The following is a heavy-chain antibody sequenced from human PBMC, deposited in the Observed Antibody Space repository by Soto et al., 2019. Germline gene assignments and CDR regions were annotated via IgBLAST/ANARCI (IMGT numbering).Heavy chain of an antibody. V-gene: IGHV1-18*01. Sequence: QVQLVQSGAEVKKPGASVKVSCKASGYSFTTYGISWVRQAPGQGLEWMGWISDYNGNTNYEKKFQGRVTMTTDTSTRTAYMELKSLRSDDTDVYYCAREGYYSGSGSYSPPRYYGMDVWGQGTTVTVS. D-gene: IGHD3-10*01. CDR2: ISDYNGNT. CDR1: GYSFTTYG. CDR3: AREGYYSGSGSYSPPRYYGMDV. J-gene: IGHJ6*02.